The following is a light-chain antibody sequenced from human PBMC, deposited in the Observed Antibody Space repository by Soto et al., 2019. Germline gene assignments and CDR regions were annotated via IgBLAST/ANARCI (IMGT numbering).Light chain of an antibody. CDR1: QSVSSSY. Sequence: EIVLTQSPGTLSLSPGERATLSCRASQSVSSSYLAWYQQKPGQAPRLLVYGASSRATGIPDRFSGSGSGTDFTLTISSLQSEDFAVYYCQQYNNWPGFGQGTKVDIK. J-gene: IGKJ1*01. V-gene: IGKV3-20*01. CDR3: QQYNNWPG. CDR2: GAS.